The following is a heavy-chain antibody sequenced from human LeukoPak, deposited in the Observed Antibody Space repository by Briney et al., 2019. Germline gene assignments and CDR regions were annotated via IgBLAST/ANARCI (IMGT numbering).Heavy chain of an antibody. CDR3: AAPGDILTGYPVGY. V-gene: IGHV4-61*09. J-gene: IGHJ4*02. Sequence: SETLSLTCTVSGGSISSGSYYWSWIRQPAGKGLEWIGHIYTSGSTYYNPSLKSRVTISVDTSKNQFSLKLSSVTAADTAVYYCAAPGDILTGYPVGYWGQGTLVTVSS. D-gene: IGHD3-9*01. CDR1: GGSISSGSYY. CDR2: IYTSGST.